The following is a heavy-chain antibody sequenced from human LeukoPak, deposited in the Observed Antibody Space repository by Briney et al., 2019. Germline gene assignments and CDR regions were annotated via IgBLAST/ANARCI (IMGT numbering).Heavy chain of an antibody. CDR1: GGSISSSSYY. CDR3: ARAKGVVTAMDYYYYGMDV. J-gene: IGHJ6*02. V-gene: IGHV4-39*07. Sequence: PSEALSLTCTVSGGSISSSSYYWGWIRQPPGKGLEWIGSIYYSGSTYYNPSLKSRVTISVDTSKTQFSLRVNSVTAADTAVYYCARAKGVVTAMDYYYYGMDVWGQGTTVTVSS. CDR2: IYYSGST. D-gene: IGHD2-21*02.